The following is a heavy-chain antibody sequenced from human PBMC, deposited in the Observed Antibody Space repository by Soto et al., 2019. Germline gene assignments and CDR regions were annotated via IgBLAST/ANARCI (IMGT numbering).Heavy chain of an antibody. CDR3: AKAHLRYFDLDYYYYMDV. J-gene: IGHJ6*03. Sequence: GGSLRLSCAASGFTFSSYAMSWVRQAPGKGLEWVSAISGSGGSTYYADSVKGRFTISRDNSKNTLYLQMNSLRAEDTAVYYCAKAHLRYFDLDYYYYMDVWGKGTTVTVSS. CDR1: GFTFSSYA. D-gene: IGHD3-9*01. V-gene: IGHV3-23*01. CDR2: ISGSGGST.